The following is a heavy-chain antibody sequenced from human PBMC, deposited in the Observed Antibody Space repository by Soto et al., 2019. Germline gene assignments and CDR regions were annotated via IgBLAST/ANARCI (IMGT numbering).Heavy chain of an antibody. J-gene: IGHJ4*02. V-gene: IGHV3-11*05. Sequence: QVQLVESGGGLVKPGGSLRLSCAVSGFTFSDYYMTWIRQAPGKGLEWVSYISSSTSHTNYADSVKGRFTISRDNAKNSLFLQMNSLSAEDTAVYYGARGRGAAADYFDFWGQGTLVTVSS. D-gene: IGHD6-13*01. CDR1: GFTFSDYY. CDR3: ARGRGAAADYFDF. CDR2: ISSSTSHT.